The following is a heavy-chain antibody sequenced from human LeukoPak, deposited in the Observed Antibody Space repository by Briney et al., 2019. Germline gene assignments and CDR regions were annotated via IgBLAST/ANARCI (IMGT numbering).Heavy chain of an antibody. Sequence: GSLRLSCAASGFTFSSYSTNWVRQAPGKGLEWIGEINHSGSTNYNPSLKSRVTISVDTSKNQFSLKLSSVTAADTAVYYCARGSFRLLWFGRRDAFDIWGQGTMVTVSS. CDR3: ARGSFRLLWFGRRDAFDI. D-gene: IGHD3-10*01. CDR2: INHSGST. V-gene: IGHV4-34*01. J-gene: IGHJ3*02. CDR1: GFTFSSYS.